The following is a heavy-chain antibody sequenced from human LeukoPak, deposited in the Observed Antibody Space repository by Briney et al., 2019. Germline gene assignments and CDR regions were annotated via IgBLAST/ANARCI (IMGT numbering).Heavy chain of an antibody. CDR2: INPNSGNT. D-gene: IGHD4-23*01. CDR3: ARPKGNSVSAFDY. V-gene: IGHV1-18*04. CDR1: GYTFTGYY. Sequence: GASVKVSCKASGYTFTGYYMHWVRQAPGQGLEWMGWINPNSGNTNYAQKLQGRVTMTTDTSTSTAYMELRSLRSDDTAVYYCARPKGNSVSAFDYWGQGTLVTVSS. J-gene: IGHJ4*02.